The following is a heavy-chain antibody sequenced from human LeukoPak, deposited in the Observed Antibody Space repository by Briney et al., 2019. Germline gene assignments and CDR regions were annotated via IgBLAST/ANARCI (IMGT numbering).Heavy chain of an antibody. J-gene: IGHJ4*02. CDR1: GYTFTIYY. CDR3: ARLSRNSSGWSRGDY. V-gene: IGHV1-46*01. Sequence: ASVTVSCKASGYTFTIYYMHWVRQAPGQGLEWMGIINPSGGSTSYAQKFQGRVTMTRDMSTSTVYMELSSLRSEDTAVYYCARLSRNSSGWSRGDYWGQGTLVTVSS. CDR2: INPSGGST. D-gene: IGHD6-19*01.